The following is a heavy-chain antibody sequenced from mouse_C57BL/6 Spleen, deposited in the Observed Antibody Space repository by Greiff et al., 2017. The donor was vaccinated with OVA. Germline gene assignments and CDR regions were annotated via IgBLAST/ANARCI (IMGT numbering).Heavy chain of an antibody. J-gene: IGHJ3*01. V-gene: IGHV1-18*01. CDR1: GYTFTDYN. D-gene: IGHD1-1*01. CDR2: INPNNGGT. Sequence: EVQLQQSGPELVKPGASVKIPCKASGYTFTDYNMDWVKQSHGKSLEWIGDINPNNGGTIYNQQFKGKATLTVDQSSSTAYMELRSLTSEDTAVYYCARTPSVYGSSDGWFAYWGKGTLVTVSA. CDR3: ARTPSVYGSSDGWFAY.